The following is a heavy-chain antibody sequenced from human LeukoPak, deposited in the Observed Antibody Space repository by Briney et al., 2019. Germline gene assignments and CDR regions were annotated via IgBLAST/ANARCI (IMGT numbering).Heavy chain of an antibody. J-gene: IGHJ4*02. CDR2: IYSGGST. V-gene: IGHV3-53*01. Sequence: GGSLRLSCAASGFTFSNAWMSWVRQAPGKGLEWVSVIYSGGSTYYADSVKGRFTISRDNSKNTLYLQMNSLRAEDTAVYYCARGNLEMATPFDYWGQGTLVTVSS. D-gene: IGHD5-24*01. CDR1: GFTFSNAW. CDR3: ARGNLEMATPFDY.